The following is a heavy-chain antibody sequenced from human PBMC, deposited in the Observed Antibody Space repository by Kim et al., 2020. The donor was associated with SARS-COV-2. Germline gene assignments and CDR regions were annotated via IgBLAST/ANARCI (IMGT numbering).Heavy chain of an antibody. CDR2: ISYDGSNK. Sequence: GGSLRLSCAASGFTFSSYAMHWVRQAPGKGLEWVAVISYDGSNKYYADSVKGRFTISRDNSKNTLYLQMNSLRAEDTAVYYCARGSRPTRFDYWGQGTLVTVSS. V-gene: IGHV3-30*04. J-gene: IGHJ4*02. CDR1: GFTFSSYA. D-gene: IGHD6-6*01. CDR3: ARGSRPTRFDY.